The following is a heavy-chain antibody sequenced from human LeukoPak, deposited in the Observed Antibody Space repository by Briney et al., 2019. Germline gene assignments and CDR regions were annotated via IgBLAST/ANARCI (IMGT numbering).Heavy chain of an antibody. Sequence: PGGSLRLSCAASGFTFSSYWMSWVRQAPGKGLEWVANIKQDGSEKYYVDSVKGRFTISRDNAKNSLYLQMNSLRAEDTAVYYCARDYSGSYRQVYYYYMDVWGKGTTVTVSS. CDR2: IKQDGSEK. D-gene: IGHD1-26*01. CDR3: ARDYSGSYRQVYYYYMDV. V-gene: IGHV3-7*01. CDR1: GFTFSSYW. J-gene: IGHJ6*03.